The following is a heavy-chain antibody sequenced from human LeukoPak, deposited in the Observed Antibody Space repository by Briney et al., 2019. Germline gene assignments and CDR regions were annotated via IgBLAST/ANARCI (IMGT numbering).Heavy chain of an antibody. D-gene: IGHD3-16*02. J-gene: IGHJ4*02. V-gene: IGHV1-69*13. CDR2: IIPIFGTA. CDR3: ARLMPKNYDYVWGSYPEDY. CDR1: GGTFSSYA. Sequence: ASVKVSCKASGGTFSSYAISWVRQAPGQGLEWMGGIIPIFGTANYAQKFQGRVTITADESTSTAYMELSSLRSEDTAVYYCARLMPKNYDYVWGSYPEDYWGQGTLVTVSS.